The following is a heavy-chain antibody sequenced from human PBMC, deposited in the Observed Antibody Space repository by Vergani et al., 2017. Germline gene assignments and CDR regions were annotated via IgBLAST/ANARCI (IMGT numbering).Heavy chain of an antibody. Sequence: QVQLVESGGGVVQPGRSLRLSCAASRFTFSSYGMHWVRQAPGKGLEWVAVIWYDGSNKYYADSVKGRFTISRDNSKDTLFLQMNGLRPEDTGTYFCAKKGGSLYYYGVDVWGQGTTITVSS. D-gene: IGHD1-26*01. CDR2: IWYDGSNK. CDR3: AKKGGSLYYYGVDV. J-gene: IGHJ6*02. V-gene: IGHV3-33*06. CDR1: RFTFSSYG.